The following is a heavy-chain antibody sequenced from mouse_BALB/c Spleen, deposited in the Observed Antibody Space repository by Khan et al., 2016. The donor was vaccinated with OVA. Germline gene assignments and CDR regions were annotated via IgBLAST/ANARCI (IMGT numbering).Heavy chain of an antibody. CDR3: ARGGTGGFSY. V-gene: IGHV5-15*02. CDR2: ISSLAYNF. J-gene: IGHJ3*01. Sequence: EVELVESGGGLVQPGGSRKLSCAASGFTFSDYGMAWIRQGPGKGPEWITFISSLAYNFYYADTVTGRFTISRENAKDTLYLGISSLRSEDTSMYYCARGGTGGFSYWGQGTLVTVSA. D-gene: IGHD3-1*01. CDR1: GFTFSDYG.